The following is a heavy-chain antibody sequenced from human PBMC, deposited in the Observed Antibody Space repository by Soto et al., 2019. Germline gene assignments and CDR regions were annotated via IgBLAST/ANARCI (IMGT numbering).Heavy chain of an antibody. V-gene: IGHV3-7*05. CDR3: ARYSVWFLDY. CDR1: GFIFSRHW. D-gene: IGHD2-2*02. J-gene: IGHJ4*02. Sequence: VQLVESGGDLVRPGGSLRLSCAASGFIFSRHWMTWVRQAPGKGLEWVANIKHDGTETYLVDSVRGRLTISRDNAKNSVYLQMNSLRVEDTAVYYCARYSVWFLDYWGQGTLVTVSS. CDR2: IKHDGTET.